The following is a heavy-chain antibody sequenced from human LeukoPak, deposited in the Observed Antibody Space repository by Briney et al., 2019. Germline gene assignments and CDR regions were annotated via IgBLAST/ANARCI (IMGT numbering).Heavy chain of an antibody. V-gene: IGHV3-48*03. CDR3: AREEYSGYDTALFDY. CDR2: ISSSGSTI. Sequence: GGSLRLSCAASGFTFSSYEMNWVRQAPGKGLEWVSYISSSGSTIYYADSVKGRFTISRDNAKNSLYLQMNSLRAEDTAVYYCAREEYSGYDTALFDYWGQGTLVTVSS. J-gene: IGHJ4*02. D-gene: IGHD5-12*01. CDR1: GFTFSSYE.